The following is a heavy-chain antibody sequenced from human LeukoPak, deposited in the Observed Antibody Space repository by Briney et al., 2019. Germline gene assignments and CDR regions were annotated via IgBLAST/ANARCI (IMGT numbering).Heavy chain of an antibody. D-gene: IGHD3-22*01. J-gene: IGHJ4*02. CDR3: AKNTYYNSSGYYDY. V-gene: IGHV3-23*01. CDR1: GFTFSSYA. Sequence: GGSLRLSCAASGFTFSSYAMSWVRQAPGKGLEWVSAISGSGGSTYYADSVKGRFTISRDNSKNTLYLQMNSLRAEDTAVYYCAKNTYYNSSGYYDYWGQGTLVTVSS. CDR2: ISGSGGST.